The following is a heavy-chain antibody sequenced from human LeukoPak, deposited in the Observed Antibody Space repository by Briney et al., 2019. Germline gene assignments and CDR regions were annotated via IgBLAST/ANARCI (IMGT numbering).Heavy chain of an antibody. J-gene: IGHJ3*02. CDR3: AKGLEYYYDSSGYYSSYGAFDI. V-gene: IGHV3-23*01. Sequence: GGSLRLSCAASGFTFSSYAMSWVRQAPGKGLEWVSAISGSGGSTYYADSVKGRFTISRDNSKNTLYLQMNSLRAEDTAVYYCAKGLEYYYDSSGYYSSYGAFDIWGQGTMVTVSS. CDR1: GFTFSSYA. D-gene: IGHD3-22*01. CDR2: ISGSGGST.